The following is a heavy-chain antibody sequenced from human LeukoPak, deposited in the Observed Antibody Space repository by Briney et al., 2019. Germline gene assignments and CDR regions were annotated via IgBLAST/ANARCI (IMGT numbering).Heavy chain of an antibody. CDR2: IKEDGSEK. CDR3: ARDTYDSSGYHFYYMDV. J-gene: IGHJ6*03. V-gene: IGHV3-7*01. CDR1: GFTFNTYW. Sequence: GGSLRLSCAVSGFTFNTYWMSLVRQAPGKGLEWVANIKEDGSEKHYGDSVRGPFTISRDNAKKSLYLRMNSLRAEDTALYFCARDTYDSSGYHFYYMDVWGKGTTVTVSS. D-gene: IGHD3-22*01.